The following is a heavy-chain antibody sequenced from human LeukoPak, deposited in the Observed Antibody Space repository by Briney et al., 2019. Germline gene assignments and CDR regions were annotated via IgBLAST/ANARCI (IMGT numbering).Heavy chain of an antibody. CDR3: ARDSVVRRWLQLPDAFDI. CDR2: ISSSCSTI. V-gene: IGHV3-11*04. J-gene: IGHJ3*02. D-gene: IGHD5-24*01. Sequence: GGSLRLSCAASGFTFSDYYMSWIRQAPGKGLDLVSYISSSCSTIYYADSVKGRFTISRDNAKNSLYLQMNSLRAEDTAVYYCARDSVVRRWLQLPDAFDIWGQGTMVTVSS. CDR1: GFTFSDYY.